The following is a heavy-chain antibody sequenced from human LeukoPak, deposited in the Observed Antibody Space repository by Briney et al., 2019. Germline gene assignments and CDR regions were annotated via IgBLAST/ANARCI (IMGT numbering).Heavy chain of an antibody. V-gene: IGHV3-74*01. CDR3: ARDDLSWYSGIDY. Sequence: GGSLRLSCAASGFTFRTYWMHWVRQAPGKGLVWVARINSVGTSTSYADSVKGRFTVSRDNAENKLYLQMNSLRADDTAVYYCARDDLSWYSGIDYWGQGTLVTVSS. D-gene: IGHD6-13*01. CDR2: INSVGTST. CDR1: GFTFRTYW. J-gene: IGHJ4*02.